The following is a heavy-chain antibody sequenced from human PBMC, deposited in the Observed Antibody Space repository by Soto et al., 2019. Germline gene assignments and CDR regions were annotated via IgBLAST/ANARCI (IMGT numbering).Heavy chain of an antibody. J-gene: IGHJ5*02. Sequence: PSETLSLTCTVSGGSISSSGWWSWVRQPPGKGLEWIGEIYHSGSTNYNPSLKSRVTISVDKSKNQFSLKLSSVTAADTAVYYCARSSVVVVPVLFVPSSWFDPWGQGTLVTVSS. D-gene: IGHD2-2*01. V-gene: IGHV4-4*02. CDR1: GGSISSSGW. CDR2: IYHSGST. CDR3: ARSSVVVVPVLFVPSSWFDP.